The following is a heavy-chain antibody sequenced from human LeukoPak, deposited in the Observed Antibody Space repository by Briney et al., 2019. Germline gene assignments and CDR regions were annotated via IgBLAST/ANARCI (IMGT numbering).Heavy chain of an antibody. D-gene: IGHD2-15*01. CDR3: AKADGYCSGGSCYYPNYFDY. Sequence: TGGSLRLSCAASGFTFSSYAMSWVRQAPGKGLEWVSAISGSGGSTYYADSVKGRFTISRDNSKNTLYLQMNSLRAEDTAVYYCAKADGYCSGGSCYYPNYFDYWGQGTLVTVSS. CDR1: GFTFSSYA. CDR2: ISGSGGST. V-gene: IGHV3-23*01. J-gene: IGHJ4*02.